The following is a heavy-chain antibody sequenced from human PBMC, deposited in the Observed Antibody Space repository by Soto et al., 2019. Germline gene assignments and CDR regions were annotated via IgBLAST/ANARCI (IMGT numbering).Heavy chain of an antibody. CDR3: ARSPRRVDGKWFLDY. CDR1: GDSFTSSNW. J-gene: IGHJ4*02. V-gene: IGHV4-4*02. CDR2: ILHTGHT. Sequence: QVQLQESGPGLVKPSGTLSLTCAVSGDSFTSSNWWTWVRQPPGKGLEWMGDILHTGHTDYSPSHKTRVTISVDTSNRQFSLSLTSVTAADTAVYYCARSPRRVDGKWFLDYWGQGTMVTVSS. D-gene: IGHD3-22*01.